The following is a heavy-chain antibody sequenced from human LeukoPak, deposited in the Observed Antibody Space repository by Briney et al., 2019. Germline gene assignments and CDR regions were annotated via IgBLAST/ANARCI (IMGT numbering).Heavy chain of an antibody. J-gene: IGHJ6*03. CDR3: ARILLWFGDTIDYYYMDV. CDR1: GGSFSGYY. D-gene: IGHD3-10*01. Sequence: PSETLSLTCAVYGGSFSGYYWSWIRQPPGKGLEWIGEINHSGSTNYNPSLKSRVTISVDTSKNQFSLKLSSVTAADTAVYYCARILLWFGDTIDYYYMDVWGKGTTVTISS. V-gene: IGHV4-34*01. CDR2: INHSGST.